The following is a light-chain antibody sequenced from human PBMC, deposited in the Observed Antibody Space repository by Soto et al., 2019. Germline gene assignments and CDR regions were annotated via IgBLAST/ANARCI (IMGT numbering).Light chain of an antibody. Sequence: EILMTQSPATVSVSPGERATLSCRASQSVSSSLAWYQQKPGQAPRLVIYGASDRATGIPARFSGSGSGTEFTLTISSLQSEDFAVYYCQQYSDWPLSFGGGTKVEIK. CDR2: GAS. CDR1: QSVSSS. J-gene: IGKJ4*01. CDR3: QQYSDWPLS. V-gene: IGKV3D-15*01.